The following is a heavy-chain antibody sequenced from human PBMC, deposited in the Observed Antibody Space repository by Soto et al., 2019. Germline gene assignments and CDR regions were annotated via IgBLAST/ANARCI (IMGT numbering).Heavy chain of an antibody. D-gene: IGHD2-21*02. J-gene: IGHJ4*02. V-gene: IGHV3-23*01. Sequence: EVQLLESGGGLVQPGGSLRLSCAASGFTFSSYAMSCVRQAPGKWLEWVSAITGNGGYTYYADSVKGRFTISRDNSNNTLYLQMNSLGAEDTAVYYCAKLTGDSWGYFDSWGQGTLVTVSS. CDR2: ITGNGGYT. CDR1: GFTFSSYA. CDR3: AKLTGDSWGYFDS.